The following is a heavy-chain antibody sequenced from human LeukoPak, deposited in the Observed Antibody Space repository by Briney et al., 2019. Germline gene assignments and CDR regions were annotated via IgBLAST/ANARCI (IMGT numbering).Heavy chain of an antibody. CDR1: GFTFSDYY. D-gene: IGHD3-3*01. CDR3: AKGSGITIFGVAARDY. Sequence: GSLRLSCAASGFTFSDYYMSWFRQAPGKGLEWVSAISGSGGSTYYADSVKGRFTISRDNSKNTLYLQMNSLRAEDTAVYYCAKGSGITIFGVAARDYWGQGTLVTVSS. CDR2: ISGSGGST. J-gene: IGHJ4*02. V-gene: IGHV3-23*01.